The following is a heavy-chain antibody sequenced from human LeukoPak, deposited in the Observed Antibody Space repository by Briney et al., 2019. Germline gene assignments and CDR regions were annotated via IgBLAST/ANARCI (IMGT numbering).Heavy chain of an antibody. J-gene: IGHJ4*02. CDR1: GGSISSSSYY. CDR2: IYYSGST. Sequence: SETLSLTCTVSGGSISSSSYYWGWIRQPPGKGLEWIGSIYYSGSTYCNPSLKSRVTISVDTSKNQFSLKLSSVTAADTAVYYCARQPLDYFDYWGQGTLVTVSS. V-gene: IGHV4-39*01. CDR3: ARQPLDYFDY.